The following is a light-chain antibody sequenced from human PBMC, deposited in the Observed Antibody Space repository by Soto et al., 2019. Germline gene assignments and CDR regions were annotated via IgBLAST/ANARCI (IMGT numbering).Light chain of an antibody. Sequence: QLVLTQPPSASASLGASVTLTCTLSSGYSNYKVDWYQQRPGKGPRFVMRVGTGGIVGSKGDDIPDRFSVLGSGLNRYLTIKNIQEEDESDYHCGADHGSGSNFDVVFGGGTQLTVL. J-gene: IGLJ2*01. CDR2: VGTGGIVG. V-gene: IGLV9-49*01. CDR1: SGYSNYK. CDR3: GADHGSGSNFDVV.